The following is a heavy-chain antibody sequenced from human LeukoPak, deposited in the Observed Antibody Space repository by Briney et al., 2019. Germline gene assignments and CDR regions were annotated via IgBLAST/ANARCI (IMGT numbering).Heavy chain of an antibody. CDR3: ATGIQLCCLDH. D-gene: IGHD5-18*01. CDR2: IHPGDPDT. V-gene: IGHV5-51*01. J-gene: IGHJ4*02. Sequence: GESLKISCQVSGYTFISYWIAWVRQLPGQGLGWMGIIHPGDPDTRYNPSFQGQVTISADRSISTAYLQWSSLKASDSAMYYCATGIQLCCLDHWGRGTLVTVSS. CDR1: GYTFISYW.